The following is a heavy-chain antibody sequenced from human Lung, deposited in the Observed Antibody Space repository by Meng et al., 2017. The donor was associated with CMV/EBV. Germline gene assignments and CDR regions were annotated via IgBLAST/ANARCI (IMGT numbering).Heavy chain of an antibody. CDR3: GSREGGY. CDR2: ISSSSNYI. Sequence: GGSLRLFCAASGFTFTAYSMNWVRQAPGKGLEWVASISSSSNYIHYGDSVKGRFSISRDNAKSSLLQQMNGLRIEDTAVYFCGSREGGYWGQGALVTVSS. V-gene: IGHV3-21*01. D-gene: IGHD3-10*01. J-gene: IGHJ4*02. CDR1: GFTFTAYS.